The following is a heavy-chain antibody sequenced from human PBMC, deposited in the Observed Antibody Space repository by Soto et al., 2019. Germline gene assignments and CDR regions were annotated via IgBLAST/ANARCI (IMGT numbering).Heavy chain of an antibody. V-gene: IGHV3-23*01. CDR2: ISGSGGST. CDR1: GFTLSNYA. D-gene: IGHD2-2*01. J-gene: IGHJ4*02. CDR3: AKPNLYCSSTSCYDY. Sequence: PGGSLRLSCAASGFTLSNYAMSWVRQAPGKGLEWVSVISGSGGSTHYADSMKGRFTISRDNSKNTLYLQMNSLRAEDTAVYYCAKPNLYCSSTSCYDYWGQGTLVTVSS.